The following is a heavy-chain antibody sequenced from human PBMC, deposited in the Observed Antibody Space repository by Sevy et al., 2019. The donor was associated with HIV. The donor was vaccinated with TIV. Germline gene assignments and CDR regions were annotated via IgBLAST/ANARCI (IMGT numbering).Heavy chain of an antibody. CDR3: AKASYGSGSYWVF. CDR1: GFTVSSYA. D-gene: IGHD3-10*01. Sequence: GGSLRLSCAASGFTVSSYAMSWVRQAPGKGLEWVSAISGSGGSTYYADSVKGRFTISRDNSKNTLYLQMNSLRAEDTAVYYCAKASYGSGSYWVFRGQGTLVTVSS. V-gene: IGHV3-23*01. CDR2: ISGSGGST. J-gene: IGHJ4*02.